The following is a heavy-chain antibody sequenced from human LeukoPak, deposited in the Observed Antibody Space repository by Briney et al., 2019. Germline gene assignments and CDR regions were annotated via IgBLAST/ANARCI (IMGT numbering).Heavy chain of an antibody. CDR3: ARGSERENWFDL. D-gene: IGHD6-25*01. Sequence: SETLSLTCAVYGGTFSGYYWSWIRQPPGKGLECFWEINHSGLTNYDPSLNSRLTISVDTSKNQFSLKLSSVTAADTAVYYCARGSERENWFDLWGQGTLVTVSS. CDR2: INHSGLT. J-gene: IGHJ5*02. CDR1: GGTFSGYY. V-gene: IGHV4-34*01.